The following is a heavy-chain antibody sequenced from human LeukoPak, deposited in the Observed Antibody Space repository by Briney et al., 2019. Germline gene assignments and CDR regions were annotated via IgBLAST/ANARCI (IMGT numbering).Heavy chain of an antibody. D-gene: IGHD1-1*01. CDR1: GFTFSSYG. CDR3: ARVGNDFDP. V-gene: IGHV3-23*01. J-gene: IGHJ5*02. CDR2: NNGSDGGT. Sequence: GGSLRLSCAASGFTFSSYGMSWVRQAPGKGLEWVSTNNGSDGGTYYADSVKGRFTISRDNSKNTLYLQMNSLRAEDTAVYYCARVGNDFDPWGQGTLVTVSS.